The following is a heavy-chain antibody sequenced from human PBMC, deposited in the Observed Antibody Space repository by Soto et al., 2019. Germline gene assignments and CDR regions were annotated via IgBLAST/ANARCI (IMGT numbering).Heavy chain of an antibody. V-gene: IGHV3-33*01. CDR2: IWYDGSNK. Sequence: QVQLVESGGGVVQPGRSLRLSCAASGFTFSSYGMHWVRQAPGKGLEWVAVIWYDGSNKYYADSVKGRFTISRDNSKNTLYLQMNSLRAQDTAVYYCARNDYAILTGYPLGPFDYWGQGTLVTLSS. CDR3: ARNDYAILTGYPLGPFDY. J-gene: IGHJ4*02. D-gene: IGHD3-9*01. CDR1: GFTFSSYG.